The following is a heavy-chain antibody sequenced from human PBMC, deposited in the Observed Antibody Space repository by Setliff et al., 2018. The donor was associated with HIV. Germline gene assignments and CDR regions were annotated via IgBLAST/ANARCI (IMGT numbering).Heavy chain of an antibody. CDR3: ARGFLLEWLWTNWFDP. V-gene: IGHV4-38-2*02. D-gene: IGHD3-3*01. Sequence: SETLSLTCTVSGYSISSGYYWGWIRQPPGKGLDWIGSFFPSGGTYYNPSLQSRVTILVDTSKNQFSLKLSSVTAADTAVYYCARGFLLEWLWTNWFDPWGQGTLVTVSS. CDR2: FFPSGGT. CDR1: GYSISSGYY. J-gene: IGHJ5*02.